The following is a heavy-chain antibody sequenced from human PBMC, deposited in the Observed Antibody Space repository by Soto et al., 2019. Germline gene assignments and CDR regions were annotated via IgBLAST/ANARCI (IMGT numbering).Heavy chain of an antibody. D-gene: IGHD1-7*01. V-gene: IGHV3-9*01. CDR2: FSWITGQI. Sequence: EVQLVESGGGLVQPGRSLRLSCAASGFTFDDYGIHWVRQGPGKGLEWVSYFSWITGQIAYADSVKGRFTISRDNAKNSLYLQMNSLRAEDTAVYYCATDMSETGTTYYMDVWGKGTTVIVSS. CDR3: ATDMSETGTTYYMDV. CDR1: GFTFDDYG. J-gene: IGHJ6*03.